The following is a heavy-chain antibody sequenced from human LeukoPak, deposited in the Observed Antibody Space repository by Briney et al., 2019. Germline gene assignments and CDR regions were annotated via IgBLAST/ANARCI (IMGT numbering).Heavy chain of an antibody. CDR2: MNGEGTTT. CDR3: AREPSVGWTLNAFDL. J-gene: IGHJ3*01. D-gene: IGHD6-19*01. V-gene: IGHV3-74*03. CDR1: GFTFSSYW. Sequence: GSLRLSCAASGFTFSSYWMHWVRQVPGKGLFWVSRMNGEGTTTTYADPVKGRFTISRDNAKNMVFLQMNSLRDDDTAVYYCAREPSVGWTLNAFDLWGQGTMVTVSS.